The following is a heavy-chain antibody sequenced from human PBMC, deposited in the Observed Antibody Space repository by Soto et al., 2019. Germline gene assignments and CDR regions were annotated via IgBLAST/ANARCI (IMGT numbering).Heavy chain of an antibody. D-gene: IGHD6-13*01. CDR1: GFTFSSYA. Sequence: PGGSLRLSCAASGFTFSSYAMSWVRQAPGKGLEWVSAISGSGGSTYYADSVKGRFTISGDNAKNSLYLQMNSLRAEDTAVYYCARDRIAAAGWFDPWGQGTLVTVSS. CDR2: ISGSGGST. V-gene: IGHV3-23*01. J-gene: IGHJ5*02. CDR3: ARDRIAAAGWFDP.